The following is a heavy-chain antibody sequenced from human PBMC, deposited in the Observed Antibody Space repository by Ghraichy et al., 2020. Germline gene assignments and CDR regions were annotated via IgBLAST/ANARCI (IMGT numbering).Heavy chain of an antibody. CDR3: ARNARGYSYGPFDY. D-gene: IGHD5-18*01. Sequence: LSLTCAASGFTFSSYSMNWVRQAPGKGLEWVSSISSSSTYIYYADSVRGRFTVSRDNAKNSLSLQMNSLRAEDTAVYYCARNARGYSYGPFDYWGQGTLVTVSS. J-gene: IGHJ4*02. CDR1: GFTFSSYS. CDR2: ISSSSTYI. V-gene: IGHV3-21*06.